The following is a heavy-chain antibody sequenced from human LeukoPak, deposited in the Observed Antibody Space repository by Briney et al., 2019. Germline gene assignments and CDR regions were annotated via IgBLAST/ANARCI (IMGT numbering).Heavy chain of an antibody. CDR3: ARGSGSYQNFDY. Sequence: ASVKVSCKASGYTFTGYYMHWVRQAPGQGLEWMGWINPNSGGTNYAQKFQGRVTITADESTSTAYMDLSSLRSEDTAVYYCARGSGSYQNFDYWGQGTLVTVSS. CDR2: INPNSGGT. J-gene: IGHJ4*02. V-gene: IGHV1-2*02. CDR1: GYTFTGYY. D-gene: IGHD1-26*01.